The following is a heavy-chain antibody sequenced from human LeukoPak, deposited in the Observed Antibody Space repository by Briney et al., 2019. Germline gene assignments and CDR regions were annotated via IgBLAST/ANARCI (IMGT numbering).Heavy chain of an antibody. D-gene: IGHD3-22*01. Sequence: GESLKISCKGSGYSFTSYWIGWVRQMPGKGLEWMGVIYPGDSDTRYSPSFQGQVTISADKSISTAYLQWSSLKASDTAMYYCARQKDSGGSGYYYYYYGMDVWGQGTTVTVSS. CDR3: ARQKDSGGSGYYYYYYGMDV. CDR2: IYPGDSDT. J-gene: IGHJ6*02. V-gene: IGHV5-51*01. CDR1: GYSFTSYW.